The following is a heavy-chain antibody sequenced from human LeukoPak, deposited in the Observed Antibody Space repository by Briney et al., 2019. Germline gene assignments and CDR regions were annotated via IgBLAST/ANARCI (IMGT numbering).Heavy chain of an antibody. CDR3: ATPQQWLVEGSFDY. J-gene: IGHJ4*02. V-gene: IGHV1-24*01. Sequence: ASVKVSCKVSGYTLTELSMHWVRQAPGKGLEWMGGFDPEDGETIYAQKFQGRVTMTEDTSTDTAYKELSSLRSEDTAVYYCATPQQWLVEGSFDYWGQGTLVTVSS. CDR2: FDPEDGET. CDR1: GYTLTELS. D-gene: IGHD6-19*01.